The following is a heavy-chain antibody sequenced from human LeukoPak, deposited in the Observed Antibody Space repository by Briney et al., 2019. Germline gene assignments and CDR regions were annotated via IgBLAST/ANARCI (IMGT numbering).Heavy chain of an antibody. D-gene: IGHD2-8*01. V-gene: IGHV4-39*07. J-gene: IGHJ5*02. Sequence: SETLSLTCSVSGGSISGSDYYWGWVRQPPGKGLEWIGSFYHSGSSYYNSSLKSRLTMSADPSKNQFSLKLTAVTAADTAVYYCARLGAVLTSVNWFDPWGQGTLVTVSS. CDR1: GGSISGSDYY. CDR2: FYHSGSS. CDR3: ARLGAVLTSVNWFDP.